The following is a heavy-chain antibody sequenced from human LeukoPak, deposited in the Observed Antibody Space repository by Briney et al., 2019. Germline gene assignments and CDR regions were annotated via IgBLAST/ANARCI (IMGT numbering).Heavy chain of an antibody. D-gene: IGHD6-13*01. Sequence: GGSLRLSCAVSGSTFSTFSMNWVRQVPGKGLEWVSAISGSGGSTYYADSVKGRFTISRDNSKNTLYLQMNSLRAEDTAVYYCAKDRVAAAGTSYFDYWGQGTLVTVSS. CDR1: GSTFSTFS. CDR2: ISGSGGST. J-gene: IGHJ4*02. CDR3: AKDRVAAAGTSYFDY. V-gene: IGHV3-23*01.